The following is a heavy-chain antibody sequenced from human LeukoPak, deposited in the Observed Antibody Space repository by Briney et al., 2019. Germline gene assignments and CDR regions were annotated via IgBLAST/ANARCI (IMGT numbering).Heavy chain of an antibody. Sequence: ASVKVSCKASGGTFSSYAINWVRQATGQGLEWMGWMNPNSGNTGYAQKFQGRVTMTRNTSISTAYMELSSLRSEDTAVYYCARGRLGSGSFFDYWGQGTLVTVSS. V-gene: IGHV1-8*02. D-gene: IGHD3-10*01. J-gene: IGHJ4*02. CDR1: GGTFSSYA. CDR2: MNPNSGNT. CDR3: ARGRLGSGSFFDY.